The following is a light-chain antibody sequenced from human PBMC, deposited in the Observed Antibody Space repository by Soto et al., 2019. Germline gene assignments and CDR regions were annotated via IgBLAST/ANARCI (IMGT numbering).Light chain of an antibody. CDR1: SSDVGSYNL. CDR3: CSYAGNNTVV. V-gene: IGLV2-23*01. J-gene: IGLJ3*02. Sequence: QPVLTQPASVSGSPGQSITISCTGTSSDVGSYNLVSWYQHHPGKAPKLMIYEGSKRPSGVSNRFSGSKSGNTASLTISGLQAEDEADYYCCSYAGNNTVVFGGGTKLTVL. CDR2: EGS.